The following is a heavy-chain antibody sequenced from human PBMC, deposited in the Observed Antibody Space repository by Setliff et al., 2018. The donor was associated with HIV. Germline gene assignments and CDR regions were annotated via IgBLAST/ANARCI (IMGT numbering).Heavy chain of an antibody. Sequence: AASVKVSCKASGYIFTGYYMHWVRQAPGQGLEWMGWITPNNGGTNYAQKFQGRVTMTRDTSINTAYMELSRLRSDDSAVYYCASQGSSGNWFDPWGQGTLVTVSS. V-gene: IGHV1-2*02. CDR2: ITPNNGGT. CDR3: ASQGSSGNWFDP. D-gene: IGHD6-19*01. J-gene: IGHJ5*02. CDR1: GYIFTGYY.